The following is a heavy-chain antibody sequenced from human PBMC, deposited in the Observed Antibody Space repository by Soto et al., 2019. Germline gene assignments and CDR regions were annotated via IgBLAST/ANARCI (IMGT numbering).Heavy chain of an antibody. D-gene: IGHD2-15*01. J-gene: IGHJ3*01. CDR1: GYTFTNSG. V-gene: IGHV1-18*01. Sequence: VASVKVSCKASGYTFTNSGISWVRQAPGQGLEWMGWISTDNGNTNYAQHLQGRVSMTTDTSTSTAYMELRSLRSDDTAVYYCARGTGGNWAAFDVWGQGTMVTVSS. CDR2: ISTDNGNT. CDR3: ARGTGGNWAAFDV.